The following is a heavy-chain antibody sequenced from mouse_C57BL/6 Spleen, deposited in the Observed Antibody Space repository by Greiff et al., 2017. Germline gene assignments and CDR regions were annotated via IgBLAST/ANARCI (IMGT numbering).Heavy chain of an antibody. D-gene: IGHD1-1*01. CDR2: IDPSDSDT. CDR1: GYTFTSYW. CDR3: AGMGCYGSSYGGWFAY. Sequence: QVQLQQPGAELVRPGSSVKLSCKASGYTFTSYWMHWVKQRPIQGLEWIGNIDPSDSDTHYNPKFKDKATLTVDKSSSTAYMQLSSLTSEDSAVYYCAGMGCYGSSYGGWFAYWGQGTLVTVSA. V-gene: IGHV1-52*01. J-gene: IGHJ3*01.